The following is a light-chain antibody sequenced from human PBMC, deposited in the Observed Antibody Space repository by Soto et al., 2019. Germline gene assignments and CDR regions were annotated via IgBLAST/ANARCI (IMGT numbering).Light chain of an antibody. CDR2: EVS. J-gene: IGLJ3*02. CDR1: SSDVGRYNY. Sequence: QSVLTQPPSASGSPGQSVTISCTGTSSDVGRYNYVSWYQQHAGKAPKLMIYEVSKRPSGVPDRFSGSKSGNTASLTVSGLQAEDEADYYCSSYAGSNNLFGGGTKLTVL. V-gene: IGLV2-8*01. CDR3: SSYAGSNNL.